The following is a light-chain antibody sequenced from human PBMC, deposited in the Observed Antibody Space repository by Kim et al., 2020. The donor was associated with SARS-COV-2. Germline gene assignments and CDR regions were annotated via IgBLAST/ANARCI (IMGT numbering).Light chain of an antibody. CDR2: QDS. CDR3: QAWDSSTVV. Sequence: VSPGQKTSMTCSGDKLGDKYACWYQQKPGQSPVLVIYQDSKRPSGIPGRFSGSNSGNTATLTISGTQAMDEADYYCQAWDSSTVVFGGGTQLTVL. V-gene: IGLV3-1*01. CDR1: KLGDKY. J-gene: IGLJ2*01.